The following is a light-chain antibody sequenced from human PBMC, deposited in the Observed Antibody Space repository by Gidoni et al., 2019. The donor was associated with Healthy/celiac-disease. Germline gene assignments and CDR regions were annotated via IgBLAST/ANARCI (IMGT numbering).Light chain of an antibody. Sequence: PGTLSLSPGERATLSCRASQSVSSSYLAWYQQKPGQAPRLLIYGASSRATGIPDRLSGSGSGTDFTLTISRLEPEDFAVYYCQQYGSSPFAFGQGTKVEIK. J-gene: IGKJ1*01. CDR2: GAS. V-gene: IGKV3-20*01. CDR1: QSVSSSY. CDR3: QQYGSSPFA.